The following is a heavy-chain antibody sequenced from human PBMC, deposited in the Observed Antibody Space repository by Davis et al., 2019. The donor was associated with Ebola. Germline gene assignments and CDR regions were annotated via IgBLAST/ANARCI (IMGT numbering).Heavy chain of an antibody. CDR2: INPDGTRK. CDR3: ARLHNGVGRALDY. Sequence: GGSLRLSCAASGFPFSSYSMSWVRQAPGKGLEWVAHINPDGTRKQYVDSVGGRFTISRDNAKNSLLLQLNSLRAEDTAFYHCARLHNGVGRALDYWGHGTLVTVSS. D-gene: IGHD2-8*01. J-gene: IGHJ4*01. V-gene: IGHV3-7*01. CDR1: GFPFSSYS.